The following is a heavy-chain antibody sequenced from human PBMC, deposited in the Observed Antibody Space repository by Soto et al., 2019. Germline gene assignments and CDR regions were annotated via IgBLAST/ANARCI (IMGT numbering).Heavy chain of an antibody. CDR2: IYYSGST. Sequence: SETLSLTCTVSGGSISSGGYYWSWVRHHPGKGLEWIGYIYYSGSTYYNPSLKSRVTISVDTSKNQFSLKLSSVTAADTAVYYCARALREYSSSSVYLQHWGQGTLVTVSS. V-gene: IGHV4-31*03. J-gene: IGHJ1*01. CDR1: GGSISSGGYY. CDR3: ARALREYSSSSVYLQH. D-gene: IGHD6-6*01.